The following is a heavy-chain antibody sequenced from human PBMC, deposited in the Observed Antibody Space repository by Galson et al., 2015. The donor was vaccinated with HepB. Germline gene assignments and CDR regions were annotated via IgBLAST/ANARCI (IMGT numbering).Heavy chain of an antibody. CDR2: IYYTGAT. J-gene: IGHJ4*02. V-gene: IGHV4-39*01. CDR1: GGSISSSSYY. D-gene: IGHD3-22*01. Sequence: ETLSLTCTVSGGSISSSSYYWGWIRQPPGKGLEWIGTIYYTGATHYNPSLKSRVTISVDTSKNQLSLKLSSVTAADTAVYYCARPIATNDSSGYYLWGQGSLVTVSP. CDR3: ARPIATNDSSGYYL.